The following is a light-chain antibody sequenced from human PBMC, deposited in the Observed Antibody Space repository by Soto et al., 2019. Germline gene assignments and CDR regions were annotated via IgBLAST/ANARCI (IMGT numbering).Light chain of an antibody. J-gene: IGKJ1*01. CDR1: QSIDSTH. Sequence: EIVLTQSPDTLSLSPGETATLSCRASQSIDSTHLVWYQQKPGQAPSLLIFGASSRATGIPDRFSGSGSGTDFTLTIRGLQPEDFAVYYCQQYSTSPGTFGQGTKVDIK. CDR2: GAS. V-gene: IGKV3-20*01. CDR3: QQYSTSPGT.